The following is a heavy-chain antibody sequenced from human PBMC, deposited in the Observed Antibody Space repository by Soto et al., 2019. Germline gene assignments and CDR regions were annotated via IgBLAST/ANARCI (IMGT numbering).Heavy chain of an antibody. CDR1: GFTFSSYG. CDR2: IWYDGSNK. V-gene: IGHV3-33*01. D-gene: IGHD2-15*01. Sequence: QVQLVESGGGVVQPGRSLRLSCAASGFTFSSYGMHWVRQAPGKGLEWVAVIWYDGSNKYYADSVKGRFTISRDNSKNTLYLQMNSLRAEDTAVYYCARDRRVVVAATPQLYYYYYAMDVWGQGTTVTVSS. J-gene: IGHJ6*02. CDR3: ARDRRVVVAATPQLYYYYYAMDV.